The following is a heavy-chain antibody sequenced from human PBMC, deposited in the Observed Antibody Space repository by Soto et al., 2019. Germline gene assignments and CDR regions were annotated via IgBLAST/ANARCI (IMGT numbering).Heavy chain of an antibody. Sequence: QITLRESGPTLVKPTQTLTLTCTFSGFSLTTRGVGVGWIRQPPGKALEWLALIYWDDDKRYSPSLKRRSTITRDTTKNQVVLTMTNMDPVDTATYYCAHLTTDGVDTSCHSWFDPWGQGTLVTVS. D-gene: IGHD2-2*01. CDR1: GFSLTTRGVG. CDR2: IYWDDDK. V-gene: IGHV2-5*02. CDR3: AHLTTDGVDTSCHSWFDP. J-gene: IGHJ5*02.